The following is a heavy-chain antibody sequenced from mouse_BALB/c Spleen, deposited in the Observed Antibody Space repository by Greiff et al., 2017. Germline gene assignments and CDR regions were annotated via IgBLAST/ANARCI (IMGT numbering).Heavy chain of an antibody. CDR1: GFTFNTYA. CDR3: VRRGNFLYWYFDV. D-gene: IGHD2-1*01. Sequence: EVMLVESGGGLVQPKGSLKLSCAASGFTFNTYAMNWVRQAPGKGLEWVARIRSKSNNYATYYADSVKDRFTISRDDSQSMLYLQMNNLKTEDTAMYYCVRRGNFLYWYFDVWGAGTTVTVSS. V-gene: IGHV10-1*02. CDR2: IRSKSNNYAT. J-gene: IGHJ1*01.